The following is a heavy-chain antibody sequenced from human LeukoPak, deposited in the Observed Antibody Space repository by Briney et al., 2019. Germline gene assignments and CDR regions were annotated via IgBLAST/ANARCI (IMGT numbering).Heavy chain of an antibody. V-gene: IGHV4-59*01. CDR1: GVSISDYH. D-gene: IGHD1-26*01. CDR3: ARIYSGTSYYFDF. CDR2: FSYSGST. J-gene: IGHJ4*02. Sequence: SETLSLTCSVSGVSISDYHWVWIRQPPAKGLEWMGYFSYSGSTRYNPSLKSRVTMSVDTSKNQFSLRLISVAAADTAVYYCARIYSGTSYYFDFWGQGTLVTVSS.